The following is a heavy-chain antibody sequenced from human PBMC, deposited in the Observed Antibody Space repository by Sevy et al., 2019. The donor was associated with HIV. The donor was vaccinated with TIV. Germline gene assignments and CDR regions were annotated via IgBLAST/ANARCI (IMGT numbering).Heavy chain of an antibody. CDR3: ARDPRNYYGSGGDY. CDR2: ISSSSNYI. CDR1: GFTFSSYS. V-gene: IGHV3-21*01. Sequence: GGSLRLSCAASGFTFSSYSMNWVRQAPGKGLEWVSSISSSSNYIYYADSVKGRFTISRDNAKNSLYLQMNSLRAEDTAVYYCARDPRNYYGSGGDYWGHGTLVTVSS. D-gene: IGHD3-10*01. J-gene: IGHJ4*01.